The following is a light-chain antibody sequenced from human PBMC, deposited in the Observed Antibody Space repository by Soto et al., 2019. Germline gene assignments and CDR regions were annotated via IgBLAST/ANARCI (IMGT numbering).Light chain of an antibody. CDR2: DVS. CDR3: SSYAGNYVYV. CDR1: SRDGGGYNY. J-gene: IGLJ1*01. V-gene: IGLV2-11*01. Sequence: QSVLTQPRSVSGSPGQSVTIPCTGTSRDGGGYNYVSWYQRHAGKGPKLIIYDVSERPSGVPDRFSASKSGNTASLTISGLQAEDEADSSCSSYAGNYVYVFGSGTKGTVL.